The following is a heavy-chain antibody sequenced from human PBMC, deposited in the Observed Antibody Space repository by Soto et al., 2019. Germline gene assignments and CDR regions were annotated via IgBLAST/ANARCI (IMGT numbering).Heavy chain of an antibody. J-gene: IGHJ2*01. CDR1: GYTFTDYY. CDR2: SNPTSGGI. V-gene: IGHV1-2*04. CDR3: ARGSPPHWNFDL. Sequence: QAQLVQSGPELEKPGASVKGACRASGYTFTDYYIHWVRQAPGLGREWMGWSNPTSGGIESPQRFQGWVTMTRDTSIDTVYMTLNSLKSDDTAIYYCARGSPPHWNFDLWGRGTRVTVSS.